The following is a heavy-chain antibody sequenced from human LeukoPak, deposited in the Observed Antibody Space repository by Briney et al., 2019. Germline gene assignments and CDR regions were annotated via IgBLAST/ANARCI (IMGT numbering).Heavy chain of an antibody. J-gene: IGHJ4*02. CDR2: ISGSGGST. CDR3: AKEIFGVPAAISAY. CDR1: GFTFSSYA. D-gene: IGHD2-2*02. Sequence: PGGSLRLSCAASGFTFSSYAMSWVRQAPGKGLEWVSAISGSGGSTHYADSVKGRFTISRDNSKNTLYLQMNSLRAEDTAVYYCAKEIFGVPAAISAYWGQGTLVTVSS. V-gene: IGHV3-23*01.